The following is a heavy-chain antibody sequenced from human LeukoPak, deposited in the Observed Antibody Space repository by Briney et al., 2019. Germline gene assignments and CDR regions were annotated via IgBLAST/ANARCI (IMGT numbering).Heavy chain of an antibody. CDR3: AREDSSGYYRPPVAFDI. CDR1: GGSISSSSYY. CDR2: IYYSGST. Sequence: SETLSLTCTVSGGSISSSSYYWGWIRQPPGKGLEWIGSIYYSGSTYYNPSLKSRVTISVDTSKNQFSLKLSSVTAADTAVYYCAREDSSGYYRPPVAFDIWGQGTMVTVSS. V-gene: IGHV4-39*07. J-gene: IGHJ3*02. D-gene: IGHD3-22*01.